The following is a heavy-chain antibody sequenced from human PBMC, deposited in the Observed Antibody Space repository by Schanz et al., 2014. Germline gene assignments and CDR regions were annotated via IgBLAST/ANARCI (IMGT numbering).Heavy chain of an antibody. J-gene: IGHJ4*02. CDR2: MSGSGSTA. V-gene: IGHV3-23*04. CDR3: ARGPIPIQGVPMDF. Sequence: EVQLVESGGGLVQPGGSLRLSCVASGFTFFGSFAMSWVRQAPGKGLEWVSGMSGSGSTADYADSVKGRFTISRDNSKDTLYLQMSGLTPEDTAVYYCARGPIPIQGVPMDFWGQGTLVTVSS. CDR1: GFTFFGSFA. D-gene: IGHD3-10*01.